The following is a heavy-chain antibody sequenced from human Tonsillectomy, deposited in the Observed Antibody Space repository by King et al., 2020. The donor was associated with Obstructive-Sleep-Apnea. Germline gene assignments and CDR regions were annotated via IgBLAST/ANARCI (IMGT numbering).Heavy chain of an antibody. CDR3: ARAHGGYFYDSSGYGMDV. V-gene: IGHV3-30*04. J-gene: IGHJ6*02. CDR2: ISYDGSNK. CDR1: GFIFVTHA. Sequence: VQLVESGGGVVQSGRSLRLSCAASGFIFVTHAMHWVRQAPGKGLEWVAIISYDGSNKYYADSVKGRFTISRDNSKNTLYLQMNSLRAEDTAVYYCARAHGGYFYDSSGYGMDVWGQGTTVTVSS. D-gene: IGHD3-22*01.